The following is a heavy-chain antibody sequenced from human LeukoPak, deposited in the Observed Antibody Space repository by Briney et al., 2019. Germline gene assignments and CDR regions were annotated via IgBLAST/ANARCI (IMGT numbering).Heavy chain of an antibody. CDR3: ARLPPRPSVPPNWFDP. D-gene: IGHD2-2*01. Sequence: NHGESLKISCKGSGYSFTSFWIGWVRQMPGKGLEWMGVIYPGDSDTRYSPSFQGQVTISADKSINTAYLQWSSLKASDTAMYYCARLPPRPSVPPNWFDPWGQGTLVTVSS. CDR2: IYPGDSDT. J-gene: IGHJ5*02. V-gene: IGHV5-51*01. CDR1: GYSFTSFW.